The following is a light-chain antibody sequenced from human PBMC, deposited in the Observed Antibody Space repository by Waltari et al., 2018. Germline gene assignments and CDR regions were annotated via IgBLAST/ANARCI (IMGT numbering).Light chain of an antibody. CDR2: DVS. J-gene: IGLJ6*01. Sequence: QSALTQPASVSGSPGQSITISCTGTSSDVGGYNHVSWYQQHPGKAPKLMIYDVSNRPSGVSNRFSGSESGNTASLTISGLQAEDEADYYCSSYTSSSTNVFGSGTKVTVL. CDR1: SSDVGGYNH. V-gene: IGLV2-14*03. CDR3: SSYTSSSTNV.